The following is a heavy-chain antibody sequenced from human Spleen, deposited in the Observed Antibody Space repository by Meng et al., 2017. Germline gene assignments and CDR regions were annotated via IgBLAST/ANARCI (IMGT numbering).Heavy chain of an antibody. J-gene: IGHJ4*02. D-gene: IGHD6-19*01. CDR3: AGDGSGWYVAY. CDR1: GFTVSSNY. CDR2: IYGGGST. V-gene: IGHV3-66*02. Sequence: GESLKISCAASGFTVSSNYMNWVRQAPGKGLEWVSVIYGGGSTYYAESVKGRFTISRDNSKNTLYLQMNSLRAEDTAVYFCAGDGSGWYVAYWGQGTLVTVSS.